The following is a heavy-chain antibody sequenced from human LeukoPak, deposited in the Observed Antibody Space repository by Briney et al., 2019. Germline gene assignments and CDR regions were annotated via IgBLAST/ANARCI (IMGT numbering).Heavy chain of an antibody. D-gene: IGHD3-3*01. J-gene: IGHJ4*02. Sequence: GGSLRLSCAASGFTFSRYWMSWVRQAPGKGLEWVANIKQDGSERYYVDSVKGRFTISRDNGKNSLYLQMNSLRAEDTAVYYCANSHFWSGFYWGQGTLVTVSS. V-gene: IGHV3-7*01. CDR1: GFTFSRYW. CDR3: ANSHFWSGFY. CDR2: IKQDGSER.